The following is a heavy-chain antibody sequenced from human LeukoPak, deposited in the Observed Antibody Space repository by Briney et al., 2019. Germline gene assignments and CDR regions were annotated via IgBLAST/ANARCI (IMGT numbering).Heavy chain of an antibody. V-gene: IGHV6-1*01. CDR3: ARGPRTTNDAFDI. D-gene: IGHD1-1*01. Sequence: SQTLSLTCASSGDSVSSNSAAWNWISQSPSRGLEWLGRTYYRSKWYNDYAVSVKSRITINPDTSKNQFSLQLNSVTPEDTAVYYCARGPRTTNDAFDIWGQGTMVTVSS. CDR2: TYYRSKWYN. J-gene: IGHJ3*02. CDR1: GDSVSSNSAA.